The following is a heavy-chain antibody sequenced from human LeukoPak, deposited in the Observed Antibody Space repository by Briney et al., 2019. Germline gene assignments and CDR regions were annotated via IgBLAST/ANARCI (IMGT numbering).Heavy chain of an antibody. CDR3: ASHTSSWNFNWYFDL. J-gene: IGHJ2*01. V-gene: IGHV3-66*02. CDR1: GFTVSYNY. Sequence: GGSLRLSCAASGFTVSYNYMTWVRQAPGKGLEWVSVIYSGDSTYYADSVKGRFTISRDNSRSTLYLQMNSLRPEDTGVYYCASHTSSWNFNWYFDLWGRGTLVSASS. D-gene: IGHD6-13*01. CDR2: IYSGDST.